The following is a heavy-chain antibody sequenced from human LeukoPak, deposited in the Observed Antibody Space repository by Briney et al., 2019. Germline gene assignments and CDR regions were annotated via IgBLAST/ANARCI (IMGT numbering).Heavy chain of an antibody. D-gene: IGHD6-13*01. J-gene: IGHJ4*02. V-gene: IGHV3-30-3*01. CDR2: ISYDGSNK. CDR3: AISGGIAAAGTFDY. Sequence: GGSLRLSCAASGFTFSSYAMHWVRQAPGKGLEWVAVISYDGSNKYYADSVKGRFTISRDNSKNTLYLQMNSLRAEDTAVYYCAISGGIAAAGTFDYWGQGTLVTVSS. CDR1: GFTFSSYA.